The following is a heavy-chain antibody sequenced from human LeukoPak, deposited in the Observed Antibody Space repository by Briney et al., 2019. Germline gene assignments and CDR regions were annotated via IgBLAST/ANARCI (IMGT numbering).Heavy chain of an antibody. CDR2: IIPIFGTA. CDR3: ARDSYCSSTSCPFGY. J-gene: IGHJ4*02. D-gene: IGHD2-2*01. V-gene: IGHV1-69*13. Sequence: GASVKVSCKASGGTFSSYAINWVRQAPGQGLEWMGGIIPIFGTANYAQKFQGRVTITADESTSTAYMELSSLRSEDTAVYYCARDSYCSSTSCPFGYWGQGTLVTVSS. CDR1: GGTFSSYA.